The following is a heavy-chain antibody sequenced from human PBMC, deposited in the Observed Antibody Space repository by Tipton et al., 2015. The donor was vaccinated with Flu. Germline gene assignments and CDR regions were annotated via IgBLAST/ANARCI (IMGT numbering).Heavy chain of an antibody. J-gene: IGHJ3*02. CDR1: GFLFNVYG. D-gene: IGHD3-22*01. V-gene: IGHV3-33*06. CDR3: AKERITMIVGGGTFDI. CDR2: IWYDGSNE. Sequence: RSLRLSCTASGFLFNVYGMHWVRQAPGKGLEWVAVIWYDGSNERYADSVKGRFTISRDNSKNTVYLQMGSLRAEDTAAYYCAKERITMIVGGGTFDIWGQGTMVTVSS.